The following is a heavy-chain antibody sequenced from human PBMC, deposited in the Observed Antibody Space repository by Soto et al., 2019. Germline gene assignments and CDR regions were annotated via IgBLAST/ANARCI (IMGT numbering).Heavy chain of an antibody. Sequence: ASVKVSCKASGFTFTSSAVQWVRQARGQRLEWIGWIIVGSGNTNYAQKFQERVTITRDMSTSTAYMELSSLRSEDTAVYYCAVYSGYENFDYWGQGTLVTVSS. D-gene: IGHD5-12*01. CDR1: GFTFTSSA. CDR2: IIVGSGNT. V-gene: IGHV1-58*01. CDR3: AVYSGYENFDY. J-gene: IGHJ4*02.